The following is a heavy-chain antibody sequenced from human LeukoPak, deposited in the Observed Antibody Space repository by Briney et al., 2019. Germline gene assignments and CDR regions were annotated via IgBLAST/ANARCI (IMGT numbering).Heavy chain of an antibody. V-gene: IGHV3-23*01. J-gene: IGHJ4*02. Sequence: GGSLRLSCAASGFTFSSYAMSWVRQAPGKGLEWVSAISGSGGSTYYADSVKGRFTISRDNSKNALYLQMNSLRAEDTAVYYCAKSFIVLMVYAIKYFDYWGQGTLVTVSS. CDR2: ISGSGGST. CDR3: AKSFIVLMVYAIKYFDY. CDR1: GFTFSSYA. D-gene: IGHD2-8*01.